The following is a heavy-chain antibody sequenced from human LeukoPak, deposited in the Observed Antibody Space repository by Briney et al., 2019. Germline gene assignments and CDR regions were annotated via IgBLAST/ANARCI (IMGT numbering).Heavy chain of an antibody. V-gene: IGHV3-30-3*01. CDR2: ISNDGSNK. CDR1: GFTFSNYA. CDR3: ARGRQRWLESDAFDI. J-gene: IGHJ3*02. Sequence: PGGSLRLSCSASGFTFSNYAMHWVRQAPGRGLEWVAVISNDGSNKYYADSVKGRFTISRDNSKNTFYLQTNSLRPEDTALYYCARGRQRWLESDAFDIWGLGTMVTVFS. D-gene: IGHD5-24*01.